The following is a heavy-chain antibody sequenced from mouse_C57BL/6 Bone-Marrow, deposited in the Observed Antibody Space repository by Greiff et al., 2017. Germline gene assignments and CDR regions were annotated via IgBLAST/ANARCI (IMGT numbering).Heavy chain of an antibody. D-gene: IGHD3-1*01. Sequence: QVQLKQSGPELVKPGASVKISCKASGYAFSSSWMNWVKQRPGKGLEWIGRIYPGDGDTKYNGNFKGKATLTADKSSSTAYMQLSSLTSEDSAVYFCAREIGKDWYFDVWGTGTTVTVSS. CDR3: AREIGKDWYFDV. CDR2: IYPGDGDT. V-gene: IGHV1-82*01. CDR1: GYAFSSSW. J-gene: IGHJ1*03.